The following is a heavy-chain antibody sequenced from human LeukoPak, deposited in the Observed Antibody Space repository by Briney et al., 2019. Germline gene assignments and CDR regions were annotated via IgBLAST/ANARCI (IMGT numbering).Heavy chain of an antibody. CDR1: GGSINSYY. CDR2: IHYGENT. V-gene: IGHV4-59*01. CDR3: ARDLHLGWFDS. Sequence: SETLSLTCTVSGGSINSYYWNWIRQPPGKGLEWIGYIHYGENTNYNPSLKSRVTISLDTSRKFFSLNLSSVTAADTAVYYCARDLHLGWFDSWGQGTLVHVSS. D-gene: IGHD7-27*01. J-gene: IGHJ5*01.